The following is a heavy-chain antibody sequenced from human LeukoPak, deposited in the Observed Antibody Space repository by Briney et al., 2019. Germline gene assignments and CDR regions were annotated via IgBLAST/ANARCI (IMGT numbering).Heavy chain of an antibody. V-gene: IGHV3-21*01. CDR1: GFTFSSYW. Sequence: GGSLRLSCAASGFTFSSYWMHWVRQAPGKGLEWVSSISSSSSYIYYADSVKGRFTISRDNAKNSLYLQMNSLRAEDTAVYYCARVMTGTTFDIWGQGTMVTVSS. CDR3: ARVMTGTTFDI. CDR2: ISSSSSYI. J-gene: IGHJ3*02. D-gene: IGHD1-1*01.